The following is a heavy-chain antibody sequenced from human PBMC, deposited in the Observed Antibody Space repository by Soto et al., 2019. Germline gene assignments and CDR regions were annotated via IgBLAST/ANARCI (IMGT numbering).Heavy chain of an antibody. Sequence: GSLRLSCAASGFTFTRYSMNWVRQAPGKGLEWVSSISSTTNYIYYADSMKGRFTVSRDNAKNSVYLEMNSLSAEDTALYYCARESEDLASNFDYWGQGTLVTVSS. J-gene: IGHJ4*02. CDR3: ARESEDLASNFDY. CDR1: GFTFTRYS. CDR2: ISSTTNYI. V-gene: IGHV3-21*01.